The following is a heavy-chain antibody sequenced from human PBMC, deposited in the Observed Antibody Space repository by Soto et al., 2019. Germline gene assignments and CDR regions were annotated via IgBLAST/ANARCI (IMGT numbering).Heavy chain of an antibody. Sequence: QVQLVESGGGVVQPGRSLRLSCAASGFTFSSYAMHWVRQAPGKGLEWVAVISYDGSNKYYADSVKGRFTISRDNSKNTLYLQMNSLRAEDTAVYYCARDTAMVHYFDYWGQGTLVTVSS. CDR2: ISYDGSNK. D-gene: IGHD5-18*01. CDR3: ARDTAMVHYFDY. CDR1: GFTFSSYA. V-gene: IGHV3-30-3*01. J-gene: IGHJ4*02.